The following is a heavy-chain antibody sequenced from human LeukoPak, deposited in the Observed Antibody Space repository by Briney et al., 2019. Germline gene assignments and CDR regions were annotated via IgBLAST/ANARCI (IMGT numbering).Heavy chain of an antibody. Sequence: ASETLSLTCTVSGGSISSYYWSWIRQPPGKGLEWIGYIYYSGSTNYNPSLKSRVTISVDTSKNQFSLKLSSVTAADTAVYYCARGDTAMVTLLDYWGQGTLVTVSS. V-gene: IGHV4-59*01. CDR3: ARGDTAMVTLLDY. CDR2: IYYSGST. J-gene: IGHJ4*02. D-gene: IGHD5-18*01. CDR1: GGSISSYY.